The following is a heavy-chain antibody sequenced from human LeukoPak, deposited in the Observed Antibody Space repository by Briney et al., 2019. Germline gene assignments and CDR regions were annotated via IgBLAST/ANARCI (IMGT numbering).Heavy chain of an antibody. V-gene: IGHV4-59*08. CDR1: GGSISSYY. D-gene: IGHD1-26*01. Sequence: SETLSLTCTVSGGSISSYYWSWIRQSPGKGLEWIGSIYYSGSTNYNPSLKSRVTISVVTSKNQFSLKLTSVTAADTAVYYCARHVPRQLLGATAHAFDIWGQGTMVTVSS. CDR3: ARHVPRQLLGATAHAFDI. J-gene: IGHJ3*02. CDR2: IYYSGST.